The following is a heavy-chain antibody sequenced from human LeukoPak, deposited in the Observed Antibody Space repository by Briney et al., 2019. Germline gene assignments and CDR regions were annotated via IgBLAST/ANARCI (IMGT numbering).Heavy chain of an antibody. J-gene: IGHJ4*02. CDR2: IWYDGSNK. D-gene: IGHD1-26*01. CDR3: AKALGATENMVRGIDY. CDR1: GFTLSKYW. V-gene: IGHV3-30*02. Sequence: GGSLRLSCGDSGFTLSKYWMHWVRQAPGKGLEWVAVIWYDGSNKYYADSVKGRFTISRDNSKNTLYLQMNSLRAEDTAVYYCAKALGATENMVRGIDYWGQGTLVTVSS.